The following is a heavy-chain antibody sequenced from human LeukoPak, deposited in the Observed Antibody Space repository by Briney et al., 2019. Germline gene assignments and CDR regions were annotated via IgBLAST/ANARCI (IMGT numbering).Heavy chain of an antibody. D-gene: IGHD6-19*01. J-gene: IGHJ4*02. Sequence: SETLSLTCTVSGDSISSYYWSWIRQPPGKGLEWIGFIYYSGSTNYNPSLKSRVTISLDTSKNQFSLKLSSVTAADTAVYYCARLDSGWYGVYWGQGTLVTVSS. CDR1: GDSISSYY. V-gene: IGHV4-59*08. CDR2: IYYSGST. CDR3: ARLDSGWYGVY.